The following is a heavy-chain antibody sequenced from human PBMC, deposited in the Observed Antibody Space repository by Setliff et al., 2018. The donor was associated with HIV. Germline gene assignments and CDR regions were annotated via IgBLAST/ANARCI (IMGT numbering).Heavy chain of an antibody. CDR1: GDSIGTGTHY. CDR2: LYGHSST. Sequence: SETLSLTCNVSGDSIGTGTHYWAWVRQPPGKGLEWIGSLYGHSSTYYTKSLRGRVTISADTSKNQFSLRLSSVTALDTAVYYCSRLYGSGHYFAFDFWGQGALVTVSS. CDR3: SRLYGSGHYFAFDF. V-gene: IGHV4-39*01. D-gene: IGHD3-10*01. J-gene: IGHJ4*02.